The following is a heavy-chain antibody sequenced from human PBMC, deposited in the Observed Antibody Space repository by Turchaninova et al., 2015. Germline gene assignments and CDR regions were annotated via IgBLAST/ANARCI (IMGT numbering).Heavy chain of an antibody. CDR1: GYTLTELS. D-gene: IGHD2-2*01. Sequence: QVQLVQSGAEVKKPGASVKVSCKVSGYTLTELSMHWVRQAPGKGLEWMGGFDPEDGETIYAQKFQGRVTRTDDTSTDTAYMELSSLRSEDTAVYYCATGRGCSSTSCYGSGWFDPWGQGTLVTVSS. J-gene: IGHJ5*02. V-gene: IGHV1-24*01. CDR2: FDPEDGET. CDR3: ATGRGCSSTSCYGSGWFDP.